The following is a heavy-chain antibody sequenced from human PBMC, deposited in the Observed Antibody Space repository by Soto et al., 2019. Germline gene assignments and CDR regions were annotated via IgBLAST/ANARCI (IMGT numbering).Heavy chain of an antibody. D-gene: IGHD3-22*01. CDR2: IFYSGST. J-gene: IGHJ4*02. CDR1: GGSISSFY. Sequence: PSEPLSLTCTVSGGSISSFYWSWIRQPPGRGLEWIGYIFYSGSTNFNPSLKSRVTMSVDMSKNQFSLKLNSVTAADTAVYYCARGDYYDMSGYYYVGKYFDYWGQGTLVTVSS. V-gene: IGHV4-59*01. CDR3: ARGDYYDMSGYYYVGKYFDY.